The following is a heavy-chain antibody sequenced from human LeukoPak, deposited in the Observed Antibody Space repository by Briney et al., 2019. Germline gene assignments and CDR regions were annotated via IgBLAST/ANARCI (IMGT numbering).Heavy chain of an antibody. Sequence: GGSLRLSCAASGFTFSSYAMSWVRQAPGKGLEWVSAISGSGGSTYYADSVKGRFTISRDNSKNTLYLQMNSLRAEDTAVYYCAPRRYSSGWYYFDYWGQGTLVTVSS. J-gene: IGHJ4*02. V-gene: IGHV3-23*01. D-gene: IGHD6-19*01. CDR3: APRRYSSGWYYFDY. CDR1: GFTFSSYA. CDR2: ISGSGGST.